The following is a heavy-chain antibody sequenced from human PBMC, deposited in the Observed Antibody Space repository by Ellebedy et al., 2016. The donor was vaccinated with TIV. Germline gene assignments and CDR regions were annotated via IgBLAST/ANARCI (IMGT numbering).Heavy chain of an antibody. CDR3: ATVEYYYYYMDV. V-gene: IGHV4-31*11. CDR1: GGSFSGYY. CDR2: IYYSGST. J-gene: IGHJ6*03. Sequence: SETLSLXCAVYGGSFSGYYWSWIRQHPGKGLEWIGYIYYSGSTYYNPSLKSRVTISVDTSKNQFSLKLSSVTAADTAVYYCATVEYYYYYMDVWGKGTTVTVSS. D-gene: IGHD5-24*01.